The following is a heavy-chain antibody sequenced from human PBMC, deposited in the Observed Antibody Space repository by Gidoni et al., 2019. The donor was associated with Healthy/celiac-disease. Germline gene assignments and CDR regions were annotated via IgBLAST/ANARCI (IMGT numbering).Heavy chain of an antibody. V-gene: IGHV1-69*01. CDR2: IIPIFGTA. CDR3: ARGGLFRGYFDY. CDR1: GGTFSSYA. Sequence: QVQLVQSGAEVKKPGSSVKVYCKAYGGTFSSYAISWVRQAPGQCLEWMGGIIPIFGTAHYAQKFQGRVTLTADESTSTAYMDLSSLRSEDTAVYYCARGGLFRGYFDYWGQVTLVTVSS. D-gene: IGHD3-22*01. J-gene: IGHJ4*02.